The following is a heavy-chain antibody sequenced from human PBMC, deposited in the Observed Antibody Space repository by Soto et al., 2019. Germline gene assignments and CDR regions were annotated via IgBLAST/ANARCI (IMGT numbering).Heavy chain of an antibody. D-gene: IGHD2-15*01. V-gene: IGHV3-66*01. CDR2: ISNRGDT. CDR1: GFIVSDTY. CDR3: AREPRYCRGGSCSITGDAFDI. Sequence: EVQLVESGGGLVQPGGSLRLSCTASGFIVSDTYMNWVRQAPGNGLEWVSVISNRGDTHYADSVRGRFSLSRDNAHNNLHLQMNNLRVEDTAVYYCAREPRYCRGGSCSITGDAFDIWGQGTMVTVSS. J-gene: IGHJ3*02.